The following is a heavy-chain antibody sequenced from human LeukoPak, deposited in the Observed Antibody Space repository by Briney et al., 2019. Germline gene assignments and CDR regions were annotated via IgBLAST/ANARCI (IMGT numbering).Heavy chain of an antibody. D-gene: IGHD1-7*01. CDR2: ISAYNGNT. CDR3: ARDTRATGTIFYYYYYYYMDV. J-gene: IGHJ6*03. Sequence: ASVKVSCKASGCTFTSYGISWVRQAPGQGLEWMGWISAYNGNTNYAQKLQGRVTMTTDTSTSTAYMELRSLRSDDTAVYYCARDTRATGTIFYYYYYYYMDVWGKGTTVTVSS. CDR1: GCTFTSYG. V-gene: IGHV1-18*01.